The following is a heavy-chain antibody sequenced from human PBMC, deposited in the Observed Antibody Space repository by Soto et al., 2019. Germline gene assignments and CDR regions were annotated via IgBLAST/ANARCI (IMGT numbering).Heavy chain of an antibody. CDR2: ISSSSSYT. CDR1: GFTFSDYY. V-gene: IGHV3-11*05. J-gene: IGHJ6*02. Sequence: GSLRLSCAASGFTFSDYYMSWIRQAPEKGLEWVSYISSSSSYTNYADSVKGRFTISRDNAKNSLYLQMNSLRAEDTAVYYCAKALTVVRGLIYYGMDVWGQGTTVTVSS. CDR3: AKALTVVRGLIYYGMDV. D-gene: IGHD3-10*01.